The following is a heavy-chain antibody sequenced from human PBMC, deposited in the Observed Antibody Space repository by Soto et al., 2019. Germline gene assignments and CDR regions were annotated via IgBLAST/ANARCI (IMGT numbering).Heavy chain of an antibody. Sequence: SETLSLTCTVSGGSVSSSSYYWGWIRQPPGKGLEWIGNIYYSGNTYYNPSLKSRVAISVDTSENQFSLKLSSVTAADTAVYYCAITYIDYGDYKFDYWGQGTLVTVSS. D-gene: IGHD4-17*01. CDR2: IYYSGNT. CDR1: GGSVSSSSYY. CDR3: AITYIDYGDYKFDY. V-gene: IGHV4-39*01. J-gene: IGHJ4*02.